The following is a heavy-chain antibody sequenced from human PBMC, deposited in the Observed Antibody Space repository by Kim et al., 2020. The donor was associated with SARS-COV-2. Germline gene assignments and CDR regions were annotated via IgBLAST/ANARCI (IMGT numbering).Heavy chain of an antibody. D-gene: IGHD3-9*01. CDR3: ARDGGFYDILTGYQPFDWYFDL. CDR2: IWYDGSNK. Sequence: GGSLRLSCAASGFTFSTYGMHWVRQAPGKGLEWVAVIWYDGSNKYYADSVKGRFTISRDNSKNTLYLQMNSLRAEDTAVYYCARDGGFYDILTGYQPFDWYFDLWGRGTLVTVSS. CDR1: GFTFSTYG. J-gene: IGHJ2*01. V-gene: IGHV3-33*01.